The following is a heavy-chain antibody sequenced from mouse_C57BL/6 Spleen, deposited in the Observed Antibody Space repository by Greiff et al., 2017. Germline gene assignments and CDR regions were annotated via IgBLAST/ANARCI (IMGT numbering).Heavy chain of an antibody. Sequence: QVQLQQPGAALVRPGPSVKLSCKASGYTFTSYWMHWVKQRPIQGLEWIGNIDTSDSETHYNQKFKDKATLTVDKSASTAYMQLSSLTSEDSAVYYCARGANWDVPNYFDYWGQGTTLTVSS. J-gene: IGHJ2*01. CDR3: ARGANWDVPNYFDY. V-gene: IGHV1-52*01. CDR2: IDTSDSET. CDR1: GYTFTSYW. D-gene: IGHD4-1*01.